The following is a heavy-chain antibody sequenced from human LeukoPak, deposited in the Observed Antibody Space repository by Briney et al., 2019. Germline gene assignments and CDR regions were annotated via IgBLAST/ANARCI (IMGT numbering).Heavy chain of an antibody. CDR3: AKRGVVIRGLLVIGYHQEAYHYDF. CDR2: ISERGGST. Sequence: GGSLRLSCVVSGNILTNYAMTWVRQAPGRGLEWVSYISERGGSTTYADSVKGRFTISRDTSLNTLYLQMNNLRAEDTALYFCAKRGVVIRGLLVIGYHQEAYHYDFWGQGVLVTVSS. V-gene: IGHV3-23*01. J-gene: IGHJ4*02. D-gene: IGHD3-10*01. CDR1: GNILTNYA.